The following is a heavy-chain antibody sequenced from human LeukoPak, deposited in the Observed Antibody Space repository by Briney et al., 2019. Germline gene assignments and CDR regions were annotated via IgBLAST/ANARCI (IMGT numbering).Heavy chain of an antibody. V-gene: IGHV3-7*04. D-gene: IGHD3-10*01. CDR1: GFTFSSYS. J-gene: IGHJ5*02. CDR3: ARNPYYYGSGSENWFDP. CDR2: IKQDGSEK. Sequence: GGSLRLSCAASGFTFSSYSMNWVRQAPGKGLEWVANIKQDGSEKYYVDSVKGRFTISRDNAKNSLYLQMNSLRAEDTAVYYCARNPYYYGSGSENWFDPWGQGTLVTVSS.